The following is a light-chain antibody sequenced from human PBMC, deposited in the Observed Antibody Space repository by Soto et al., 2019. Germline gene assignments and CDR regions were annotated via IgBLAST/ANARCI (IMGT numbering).Light chain of an antibody. J-gene: IGKJ2*01. CDR3: QQYDHSPVT. CDR2: VXX. V-gene: IGKV3-20*01. Sequence: EIVLTQSPGTLSFSPGERATLSCRPSQTISXSYXAXXXXXRXXXXXLLXPVXXSXATGIPDRFSGSGSGTDFTLTITRLEPEDFAVYYCQQYDHSPVTFGQGTKVDIK. CDR1: QTISXSY.